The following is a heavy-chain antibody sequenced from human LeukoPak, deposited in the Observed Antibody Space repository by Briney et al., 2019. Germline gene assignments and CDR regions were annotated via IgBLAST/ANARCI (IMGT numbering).Heavy chain of an antibody. V-gene: IGHV4-38-2*02. Sequence: SETLSLTCTVSGYSISSGYYWGWIRPPPGKGLEWIGSIYHSGSTYYNPSLKSRVTISVDTSKNQSSLKLSSVTAADTAVYYCARVPGGALNWFDPWGQGTLVTVSS. CDR3: ARVPGGALNWFDP. CDR2: IYHSGST. J-gene: IGHJ5*02. CDR1: GYSISSGYY. D-gene: IGHD1-1*01.